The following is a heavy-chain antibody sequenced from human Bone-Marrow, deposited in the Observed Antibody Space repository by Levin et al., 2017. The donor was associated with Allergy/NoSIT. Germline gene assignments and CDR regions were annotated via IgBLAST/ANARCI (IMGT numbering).Heavy chain of an antibody. CDR3: ARVGKGAVDTEDY. CDR2: ISTSGSYI. V-gene: IGHV3-21*01. CDR1: GFTFSSYS. J-gene: IGHJ4*02. D-gene: IGHD4-23*01. Sequence: SCAASGFTFSSYSMNWVRQAPGKGLEWVSYISTSGSYIYYADSVKGRFTISRDNAKNSLYLQMNSLRAEDTAVYYCARVGKGAVDTEDYWGQGTLVTVSS.